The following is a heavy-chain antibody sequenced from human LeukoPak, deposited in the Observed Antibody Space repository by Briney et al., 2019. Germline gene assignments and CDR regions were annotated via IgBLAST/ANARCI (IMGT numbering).Heavy chain of an antibody. CDR3: ARKKQGGYFDY. V-gene: IGHV4-4*07. J-gene: IGHJ4*02. D-gene: IGHD1/OR15-1a*01. CDR1: GGSISNYY. Sequence: PSETLSLTCTVSGGSISNYYWSWIRQPAGKGLEWIGRTYTSGNTKYNPSLKSRVTMSLDTSKNEFSLKLSSVTAADTAKYYCARKKQGGYFDYWGQGILVTVSS. CDR2: TYTSGNT.